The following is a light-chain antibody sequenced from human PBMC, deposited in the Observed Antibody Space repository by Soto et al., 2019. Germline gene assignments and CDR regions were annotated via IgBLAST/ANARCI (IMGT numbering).Light chain of an antibody. J-gene: IGLJ1*01. CDR2: ETS. CDR1: SSDFGSYKF. Sequence: QSALTQPASVSGSPGQSVTISCTGTSSDFGSYKFVSWYQHHPGKVPKVIIYETSKRPSGVSDRFSGSKSGNTASLTIPGLQAEDDADYYCFSFTSTTTHVFGRGIKVTVL. CDR3: FSFTSTTTHV. V-gene: IGLV2-23*01.